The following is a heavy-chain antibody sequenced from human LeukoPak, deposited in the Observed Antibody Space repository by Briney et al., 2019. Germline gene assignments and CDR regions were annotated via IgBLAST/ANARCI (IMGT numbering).Heavy chain of an antibody. CDR2: ISYDGSNK. V-gene: IGHV3-30-3*01. J-gene: IGHJ4*02. CDR3: EGYYDSSGYYRDY. CDR1: GFTFSSYA. Sequence: QPGRSLRLSCAASGFTFSSYAMHWVRQAPGKGLEWVAVISYDGSNKYYADSVKGRFTISRDNSKNTLYLQMNSLRAEDTAVYYCEGYYDSSGYYRDYWGQGTLVTVSS. D-gene: IGHD3-22*01.